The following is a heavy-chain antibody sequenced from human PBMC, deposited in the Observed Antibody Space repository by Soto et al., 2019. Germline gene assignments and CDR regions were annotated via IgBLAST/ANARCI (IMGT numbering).Heavy chain of an antibody. CDR3: ARQGDYYGSGSYSVY. CDR1: GGSISSSSYY. V-gene: IGHV4-39*01. J-gene: IGHJ4*02. CDR2: IYYSGST. Sequence: QLQLQESGPGLVKPSETLSLTCTVSGGSISSSSYYWGWIRQPPGKGLEWIGSIYYSGSTYYNPSLKSRVTISVDTSKNQFSLKLSSVTAADTAVYYCARQGDYYGSGSYSVYWGQGTLVTVSS. D-gene: IGHD3-10*01.